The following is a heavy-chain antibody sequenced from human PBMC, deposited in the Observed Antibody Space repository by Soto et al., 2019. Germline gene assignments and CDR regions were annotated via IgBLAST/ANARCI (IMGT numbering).Heavy chain of an antibody. V-gene: IGHV3-21*01. CDR3: ARQVALGWFDP. D-gene: IGHD5-12*01. Sequence: GGSLRLSCAASGFPFSSYSMNWVRQAPGKGLEWVSSISSSSSYIYYADSVKGRFTISRDNAKNSLYLQMNSLRAEDTAVYYCARQVALGWFDPWGQGTLVTVSS. CDR2: ISSSSSYI. CDR1: GFPFSSYS. J-gene: IGHJ5*02.